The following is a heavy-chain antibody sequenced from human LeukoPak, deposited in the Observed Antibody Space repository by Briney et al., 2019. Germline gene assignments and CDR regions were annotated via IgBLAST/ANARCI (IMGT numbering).Heavy chain of an antibody. D-gene: IGHD4-17*01. J-gene: IGHJ4*02. CDR2: INHSGNT. V-gene: IGHV4-34*01. CDR1: GGSFSGYY. Sequence: PSETLSLTCAVYGGSFSGYYWSWIRQPPGKGLEWIGEINHSGNTNYNPSLKSRVTISVDTSKNQFSLKLSSVTAADTAVYYCARSGLRPSTRYFDYWGQGTLVTVSS. CDR3: ARSGLRPSTRYFDY.